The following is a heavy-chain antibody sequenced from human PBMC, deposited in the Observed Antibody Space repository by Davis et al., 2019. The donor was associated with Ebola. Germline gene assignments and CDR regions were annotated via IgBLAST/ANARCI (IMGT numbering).Heavy chain of an antibody. Sequence: PSETLSLTCAVSGGSISSSNWWSWVRQPPGKGLEWIGEIYHSGSTNYNPSLKSRVTMSVDTSKNQFSLKLSSVTAADTAVYYCARSRQHGDFPIHFDYWGQGTLVTVSS. D-gene: IGHD4-17*01. J-gene: IGHJ4*02. CDR3: ARSRQHGDFPIHFDY. CDR1: GGSISSSNW. CDR2: IYHSGST. V-gene: IGHV4-4*02.